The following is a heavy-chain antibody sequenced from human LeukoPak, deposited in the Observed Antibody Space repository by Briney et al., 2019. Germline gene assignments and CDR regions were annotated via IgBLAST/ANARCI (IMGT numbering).Heavy chain of an antibody. D-gene: IGHD2-21*01. CDR2: IDSDGTGT. J-gene: IGHJ4*02. CDR3: TREGLDS. CDR1: GFTFSSYW. Sequence: GGSLRLSCAASGFTFSSYWMHWVRQAPGKGLVWVPRIDSDGTGTIYADSVRGRFTISRDNAKNTMYLQMNSLRAEDTAVYYCTREGLDSWGQGTLVTVSS. V-gene: IGHV3-74*01.